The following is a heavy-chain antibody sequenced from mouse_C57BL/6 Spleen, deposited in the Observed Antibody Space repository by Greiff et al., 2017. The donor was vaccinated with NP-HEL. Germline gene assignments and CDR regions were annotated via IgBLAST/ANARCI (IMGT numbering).Heavy chain of an antibody. CDR2: IYPRDGST. V-gene: IGHV1-85*01. Sequence: QVQLKQSGPELVKPGASVKLSCKASGYTFTSYDINWVKQRPGQGLEWIGWIYPRDGSTKYNEKFKGKATLTVDTSSSTAYMEPHSLTSEDSAVYFCARRDYGSSPYYAMDYWGQGTSVTVSS. D-gene: IGHD1-1*01. CDR1: GYTFTSYD. J-gene: IGHJ4*01. CDR3: ARRDYGSSPYYAMDY.